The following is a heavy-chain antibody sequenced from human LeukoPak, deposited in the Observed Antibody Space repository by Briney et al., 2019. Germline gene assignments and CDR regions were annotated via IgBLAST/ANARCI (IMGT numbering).Heavy chain of an antibody. D-gene: IGHD1-26*01. CDR1: GYTFTGYY. Sequence: GASVKVSCKASGYTFTGYYMHWVRQAPGQGLEWMGWINPNSGGTNYAQKFQGRVTMTRDTSISTAYMELSRLRSEDTAVYYCARGYSGSYSPVDYWGQGTLVTVSS. CDR2: INPNSGGT. CDR3: ARGYSGSYSPVDY. J-gene: IGHJ4*02. V-gene: IGHV1-2*02.